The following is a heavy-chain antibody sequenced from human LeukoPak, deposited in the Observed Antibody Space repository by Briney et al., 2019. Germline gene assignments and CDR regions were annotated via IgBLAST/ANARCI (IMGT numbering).Heavy chain of an antibody. CDR3: AHSSYYLSGAYYYMDV. D-gene: IGHD1-26*01. Sequence: ASVKVSCKASGYSFTSYYMHWVRQAPGQGLEWMGWISAYNGNTNYAQRLQDRVTMTTDTSTSTAYMELRSLRSDDTAIYYCAHSSYYLSGAYYYMDVWGKGTTITVSS. CDR2: ISAYNGNT. J-gene: IGHJ6*03. CDR1: GYSFTSYY. V-gene: IGHV1-18*04.